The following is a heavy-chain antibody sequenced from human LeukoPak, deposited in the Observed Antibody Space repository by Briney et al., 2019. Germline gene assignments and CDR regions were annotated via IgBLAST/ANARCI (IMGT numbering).Heavy chain of an antibody. V-gene: IGHV3-7*04. CDR2: INLDGSEK. CDR1: GFSFSGYW. Sequence: GGSLRLSCAGSGFSFSGYWINWVRQAPGRGLEWVASINLDGSEKYSVDSVKGRFTISRDSAKNSLYLQMNSLRAEDTAVYYCARDNWGFDIWGQGTMVTVSS. D-gene: IGHD7-27*01. CDR3: ARDNWGFDI. J-gene: IGHJ3*02.